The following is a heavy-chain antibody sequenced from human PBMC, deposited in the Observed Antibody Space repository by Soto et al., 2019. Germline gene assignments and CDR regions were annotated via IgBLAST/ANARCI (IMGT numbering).Heavy chain of an antibody. CDR2: ISTYNGNT. Sequence: ASVKVSCKASGYTFTSYGISWVRQAPGQGLEWMGWISTYNGNTNYAQKLQGRVTMTTDTSTSTAYKELRSMRSDDTAVYYCGRDLYQSVFYYGMDVWGQGTTVTVSS. J-gene: IGHJ6*02. CDR3: GRDLYQSVFYYGMDV. V-gene: IGHV1-18*01. D-gene: IGHD2-2*01. CDR1: GYTFTSYG.